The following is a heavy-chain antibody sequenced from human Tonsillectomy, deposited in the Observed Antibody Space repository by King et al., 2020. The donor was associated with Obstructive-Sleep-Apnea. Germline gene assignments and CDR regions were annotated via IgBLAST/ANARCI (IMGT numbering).Heavy chain of an antibody. J-gene: IGHJ4*02. CDR2: ISGSGGST. Sequence: VQLVESGGGLVQPGGSLRLSCAASGCTFSSYAMSWVRQAPGKGLEWVSAISGSGGSTSYADSVKGRFTISRDNSKNTLYLQMNSLRAEDTAVYYCAKVKYYDSSCFDYWGQGTLVTVSS. CDR1: GCTFSSYA. CDR3: AKVKYYDSSCFDY. V-gene: IGHV3-23*04. D-gene: IGHD3-22*01.